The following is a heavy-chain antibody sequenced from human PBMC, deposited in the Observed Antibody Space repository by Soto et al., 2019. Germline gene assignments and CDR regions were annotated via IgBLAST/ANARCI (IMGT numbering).Heavy chain of an antibody. CDR2: IWYDGSNK. CDR3: ARGSHTYYYGSGLIY. V-gene: IGHV3-33*01. Sequence: QVQLVESGGGVVQPGRSLRLSCAASGFTFSSYGMHWVRQAPGKGLEWVAVIWYDGSNKYYADSVKGRFTICRDNSKNTLYLQMNSLRAEDTAVYYCARGSHTYYYGSGLIYWGQGTLVTVSS. CDR1: GFTFSSYG. D-gene: IGHD3-10*01. J-gene: IGHJ4*02.